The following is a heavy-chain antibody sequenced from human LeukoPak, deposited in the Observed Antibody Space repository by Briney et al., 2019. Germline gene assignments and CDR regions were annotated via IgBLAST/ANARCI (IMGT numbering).Heavy chain of an antibody. J-gene: IGHJ6*02. V-gene: IGHV4-31*03. CDR2: IYYSGST. Sequence: TLSLTCTVSGGSISSGGYYWSWIRQHPGKGLEWIGYIYYSGSTYYNPSLKSRVTISVDTSKNQFSLKLSSVTAADTAVYYCARDRAGKGYYYYYGLDVWGQGTTVTVSS. CDR3: ARDRAGKGYYYYYGLDV. CDR1: GGSISSGGYY. D-gene: IGHD6-19*01.